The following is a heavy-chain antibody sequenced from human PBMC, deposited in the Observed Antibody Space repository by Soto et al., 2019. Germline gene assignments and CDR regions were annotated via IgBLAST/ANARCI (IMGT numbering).Heavy chain of an antibody. CDR3: ARVPSDLWEPDQYFQH. D-gene: IGHD1-26*01. Sequence: EVQLVESGGGLVKPGGSLRLSCAASGFTYSSYSMNWVRQTPGKGLEWVASISSSSRYINYADSVKGRFTISRDNAKNSLYLQMNSLRVEDTAVYFCARVPSDLWEPDQYFQHWGLGTLVTVSS. CDR1: GFTYSSYS. J-gene: IGHJ1*01. CDR2: ISSSSRYI. V-gene: IGHV3-21*01.